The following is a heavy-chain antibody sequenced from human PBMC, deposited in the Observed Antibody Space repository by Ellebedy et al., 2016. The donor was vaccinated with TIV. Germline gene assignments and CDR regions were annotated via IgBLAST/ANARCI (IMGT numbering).Heavy chain of an antibody. CDR2: IIPSLGLGTV. CDR3: ATFVAGAGQFDH. D-gene: IGHD6-19*01. CDR1: GGTFSSYA. Sequence: AASVKVSCKSSGGTFSSYAITWVRQAPGQGLEWMGGIIPSLGLGTVKIVQKFQDRVTISADISTSTTYMDLIRLTSGDTAVYYCATFVAGAGQFDHWGQGTLVTVSS. J-gene: IGHJ4*02. V-gene: IGHV1-69*06.